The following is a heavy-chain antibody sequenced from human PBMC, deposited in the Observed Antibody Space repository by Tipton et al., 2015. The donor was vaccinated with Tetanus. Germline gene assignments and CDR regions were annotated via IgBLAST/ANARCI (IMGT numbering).Heavy chain of an antibody. J-gene: IGHJ4*02. CDR3: ASGATLDY. CDR2: INGGGNEK. V-gene: IGHV3-7*01. Sequence: AVSGFTFSSSWMSWVRQVPGKGLEWVANINGGGNEKYYVDSVKGRFTISRDNAKNTLYLQMNTLTDDDTAVYYCASGATLDYWGQGALVTVSS. CDR1: GFTFSSSW.